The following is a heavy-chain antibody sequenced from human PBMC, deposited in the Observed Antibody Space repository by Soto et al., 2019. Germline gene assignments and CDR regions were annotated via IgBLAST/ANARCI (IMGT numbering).Heavy chain of an antibody. CDR3: ARDTSPHVWGSYRDDAFDI. V-gene: IGHV3-21*01. Sequence: GGSLRLSCAASGFTFSSYSMNWVRQAPGKGLEWVSSISSSSSYIYYADSVKGRFTISRDNAKNSLYLQMNSLRAEDTAVYYCARDTSPHVWGSYRDDAFDIWGQGTMVTVSS. D-gene: IGHD3-16*02. CDR1: GFTFSSYS. CDR2: ISSSSSYI. J-gene: IGHJ3*02.